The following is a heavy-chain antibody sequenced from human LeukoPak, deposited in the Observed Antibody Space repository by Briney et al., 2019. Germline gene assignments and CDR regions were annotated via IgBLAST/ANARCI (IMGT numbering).Heavy chain of an antibody. CDR3: AQQGSGFRLDY. Sequence: SETLSLTCTVSGVAISSTSFWGWIRRPPGRGLSWVGNIYSNGETHYSQPLRGRATISVDTSKNQFSLKMNSMTAADTALYYCAQQGSGFRLDYWGPGMLVTVSS. CDR1: GVAISSTSF. D-gene: IGHD6-19*01. CDR2: IYSNGET. V-gene: IGHV4-39*01. J-gene: IGHJ4*02.